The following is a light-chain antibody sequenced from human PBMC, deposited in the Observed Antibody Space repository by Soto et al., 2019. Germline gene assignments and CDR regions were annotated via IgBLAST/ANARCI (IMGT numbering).Light chain of an antibody. J-gene: IGKJ1*01. CDR3: QQYNGYSTWT. Sequence: DIQMTQSPSTLSASVGDTVTITCRASQSVSIWLAWYQKKPGKAPQVLIWDASTLQRGVPSRFSDSGSGTEFTLTISSLQPEDFATYYCQQYNGYSTWTFGQGTKVEIK. CDR2: DAS. V-gene: IGKV1-5*01. CDR1: QSVSIW.